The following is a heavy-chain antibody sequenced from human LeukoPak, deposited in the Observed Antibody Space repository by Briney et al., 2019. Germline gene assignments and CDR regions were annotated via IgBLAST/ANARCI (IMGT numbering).Heavy chain of an antibody. J-gene: IGHJ5*02. CDR1: GGTFISYA. CDR2: IIPIFGTA. D-gene: IGHD6-6*01. Sequence: SVKVSCKASGGTFISYAISWVRQAPGQGLERMGGIIPIFGTANYAQKFQGRVTITTDESTSTAYMELSSLRSEDTAVYYCAWMYSTSSYNWFDPWGQGTLVTVSS. V-gene: IGHV1-69*05. CDR3: AWMYSTSSYNWFDP.